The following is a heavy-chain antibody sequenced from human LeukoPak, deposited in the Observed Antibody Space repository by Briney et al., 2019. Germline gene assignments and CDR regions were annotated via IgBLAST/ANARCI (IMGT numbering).Heavy chain of an antibody. CDR2: IRYDGSNK. V-gene: IGHV3-30*02. D-gene: IGHD2-15*01. CDR1: GFTFSSYG. CDR3: AKEEFCSGGSCYPDY. Sequence: GGSLRLSCAASGFTFSSYGMHWVRQAPGKGLDWVAFIRYDGSNKYYADSVKGRFTISRDNSKNTLYLQMNSLRAEDTAVYYCAKEEFCSGGSCYPDYWGQGTLVTVSS. J-gene: IGHJ4*02.